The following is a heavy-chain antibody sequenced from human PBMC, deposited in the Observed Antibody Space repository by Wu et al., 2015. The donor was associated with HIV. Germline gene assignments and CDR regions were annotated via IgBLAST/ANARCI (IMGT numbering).Heavy chain of an antibody. D-gene: IGHD2-2*02. V-gene: IGHV1-18*01. CDR2: ISAYNGNT. CDR1: GYTFTSYG. CDR3: ARTSLYCSSTSCYSMDV. J-gene: IGHJ6*04. Sequence: QVQLVQSGAEVKKPGASVKVSCKASGYTFTSYGISWVRQAPGQGLEWMGWISAYNGNTNYAQKLQGRVTMTTDTSTSTAYMELRSLRSDDTAVYYCARTSLYCSSTSCYSMDVWGKRPRSPSPQ.